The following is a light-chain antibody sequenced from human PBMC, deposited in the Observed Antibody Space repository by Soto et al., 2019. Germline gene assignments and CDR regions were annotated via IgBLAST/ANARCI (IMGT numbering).Light chain of an antibody. CDR2: DVS. CDR1: SSDVGGYNY. J-gene: IGLJ1*01. V-gene: IGLV2-14*03. Sequence: QSALTQPASVSGSPGQSITISCTGTSSDVGGYNYVSWYQQHPGKAPKLMIYDVSNRPSGVSNRFSGSKSGNTASLTISGLQAEDEAEYYCSSYITGSPPDVFGTGTKLTVL. CDR3: SSYITGSPPDV.